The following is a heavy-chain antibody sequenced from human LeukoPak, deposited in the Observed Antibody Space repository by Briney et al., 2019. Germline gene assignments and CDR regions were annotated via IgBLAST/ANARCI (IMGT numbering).Heavy chain of an antibody. CDR3: ARGPIVGFGELSPPDV. J-gene: IGHJ6*02. CDR1: GGSISRYY. D-gene: IGHD3-10*01. CDR2: IYYSGST. V-gene: IGHV4-59*12. Sequence: PSETLSLTCTVSGGSISRYYWSWIRQPPGKGLEWIGYIYYSGSTYYNPSLKSRVTISVDTSKNQFSLKLSSMTAADTAVYFCARGPIVGFGELSPPDVWGQGTTVTVPS.